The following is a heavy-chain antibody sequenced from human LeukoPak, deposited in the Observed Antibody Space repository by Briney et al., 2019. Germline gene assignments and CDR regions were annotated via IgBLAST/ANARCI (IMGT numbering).Heavy chain of an antibody. D-gene: IGHD6-13*01. CDR2: IYYSGST. V-gene: IGHV4-39*07. Sequence: NASETLSLTCTVSGGSISSSSYYWGWIRQPPGKGLEWIGSIYYSGSTYYNPSLKSRVTISVDTSKNQFSLKLSSVTAADTAVYYCARDKGTSSWLENFDYWGQGSLVTVSS. CDR1: GGSISSSSYY. CDR3: ARDKGTSSWLENFDY. J-gene: IGHJ4*02.